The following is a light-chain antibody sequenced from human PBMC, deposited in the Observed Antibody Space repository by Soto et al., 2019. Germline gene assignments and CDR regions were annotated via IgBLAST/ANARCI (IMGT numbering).Light chain of an antibody. CDR1: SSDVGGYNY. CDR2: DVN. Sequence: QSALTQPASVSGSPGQSITISCTGTSSDVGGYNYVSWYQQHPGKAPKLIIYDVNNRPAGVSNRFSGSKSGNTASLTISGLQAEDEADYYCSSYTSRTTYVFGTGTKLTVL. CDR3: SSYTSRTTYV. J-gene: IGLJ1*01. V-gene: IGLV2-14*01.